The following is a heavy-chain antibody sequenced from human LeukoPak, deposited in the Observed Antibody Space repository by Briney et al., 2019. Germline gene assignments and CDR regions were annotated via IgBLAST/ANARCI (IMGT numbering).Heavy chain of an antibody. D-gene: IGHD3-10*01. CDR3: ARAPITILTPAYFDY. J-gene: IGHJ4*02. CDR2: INPNSGGT. Sequence: GASVKVSCKASGHTFTGYYMHWVRQAPGQGLEWMGWINPNSGGTNYAQKFQGRVTMTRDTSISTAYMELSRLRSDDTAVYYCARAPITILTPAYFDYWGQGTLVTVSS. V-gene: IGHV1-2*02. CDR1: GHTFTGYY.